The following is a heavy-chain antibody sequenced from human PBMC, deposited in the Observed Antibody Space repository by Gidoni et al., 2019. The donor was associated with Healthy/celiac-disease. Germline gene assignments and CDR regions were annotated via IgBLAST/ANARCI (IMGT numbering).Heavy chain of an antibody. D-gene: IGHD1-7*01. CDR2: IYYSGST. CDR3: ARDITGTTFAFDI. V-gene: IGHV4-59*01. J-gene: IGHJ3*02. CDR1: GGSISSYY. Sequence: QVQLQESGPGLVKPSETLSLTCTVSGGSISSYYWSWIRQPPGKGLEWIGYIYYSGSTNYNPSLKSRVTISVDTSKNQFSLKLSSVTAADTAVYYCARDITGTTFAFDIWGQGTMVTVSS.